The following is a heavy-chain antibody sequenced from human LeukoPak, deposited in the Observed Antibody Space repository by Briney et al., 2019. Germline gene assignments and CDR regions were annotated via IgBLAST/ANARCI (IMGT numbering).Heavy chain of an antibody. CDR1: GGSFSGYY. CDR2: IYTSGST. J-gene: IGHJ4*02. V-gene: IGHV4-4*07. D-gene: IGHD2-15*01. Sequence: SETLSLTCAVYGGSFSGYYWTWIRQPAGKGLEWIGRIYTSGSTNYNPSLNSRVTISLDTSKNQFSLKLSSVTAADTAVYYCARDSPTAYCSGGSCYFDYWGQGTLVTVSS. CDR3: ARDSPTAYCSGGSCYFDY.